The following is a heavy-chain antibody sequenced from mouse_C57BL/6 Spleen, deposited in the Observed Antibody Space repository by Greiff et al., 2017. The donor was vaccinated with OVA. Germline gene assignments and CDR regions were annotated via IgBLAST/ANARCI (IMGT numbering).Heavy chain of an antibody. CDR2: ISSGSSTI. V-gene: IGHV5-17*01. Sequence: EVKLVESGGGLVKPGGSLKLSCAASGFTFSDYGMHWVRQAPEKGLEWVAYISSGSSTIYYADTVKGRFTISRDNAKNTLFLQMTSLRSEDTAVYYCVDGYYFAWFAYWGQGTLVTVSA. D-gene: IGHD2-3*01. CDR1: GFTFSDYG. J-gene: IGHJ3*01. CDR3: VDGYYFAWFAY.